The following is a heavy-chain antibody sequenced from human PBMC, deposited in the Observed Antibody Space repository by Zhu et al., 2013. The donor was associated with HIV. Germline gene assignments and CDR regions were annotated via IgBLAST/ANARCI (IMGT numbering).Heavy chain of an antibody. Sequence: QVQLVQSGAEVKKPGASVKVSCKVSGYTLTELSMHWVRQAPGKGLEWMGGFDPEDGETIYAQKFQGRVTMTEDTSTDTAYMELSSLRSEDTAVYYCATSEWYQLPYYYFYGMDVWGQGTTVTVSS. D-gene: IGHD2-2*01. CDR2: FDPEDGET. V-gene: IGHV1-24*01. CDR1: GYTLTELS. CDR3: ATSEWYQLPYYYFYGMDV. J-gene: IGHJ6*02.